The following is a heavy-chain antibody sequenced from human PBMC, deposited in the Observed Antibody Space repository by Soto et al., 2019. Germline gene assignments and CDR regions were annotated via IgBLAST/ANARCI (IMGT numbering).Heavy chain of an antibody. CDR3: ARSLPWFDP. CDR1: GYTFTSYT. V-gene: IGHV1-18*01. CDR2: ISANNGNT. Sequence: QVRLVHSETEVKKPEASVNVSCKASGYTFTSYTISWVRQAPGQGLEWMGWISANNGNTEFAQKFQDRLTMIADTTTSTAYLELRNLRPDDTAVYYCARSLPWFDPWGQGTLVAVSS. J-gene: IGHJ5*02.